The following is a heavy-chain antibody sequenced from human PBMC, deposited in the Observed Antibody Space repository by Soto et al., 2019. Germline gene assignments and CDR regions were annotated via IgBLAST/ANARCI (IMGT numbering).Heavy chain of an antibody. V-gene: IGHV1-24*01. Sequence: ASVKVSCKLPRDALTDFSIHWVRQAPGKGLEWMGGVDREDGEILYAQKFQGRVKMTEDTSASTAYMELSSLRSEDTAVYYCARDSGSGSYFYYYGMDVWRQGTTVTVS. CDR2: VDREDGEI. CDR1: RDALTDFS. D-gene: IGHD6-19*01. CDR3: ARDSGSGSYFYYYGMDV. J-gene: IGHJ6*02.